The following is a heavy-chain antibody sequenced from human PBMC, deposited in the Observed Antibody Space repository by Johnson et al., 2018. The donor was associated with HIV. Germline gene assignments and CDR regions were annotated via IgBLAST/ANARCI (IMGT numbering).Heavy chain of an antibody. CDR3: AKSDYGDYVSFHLSAFDI. Sequence: VQLVESGGGLVQPGRSLRLSCAASGFTFDDYAMHWVRQAPGKGLEWVSGISWNSGSIGYADSVKGRFTISRDNAKNSLYLQMNSLRAEDTALYYCAKSDYGDYVSFHLSAFDIWGQGTMVTVSS. D-gene: IGHD4-17*01. CDR1: GFTFDDYA. J-gene: IGHJ3*02. V-gene: IGHV3-9*01. CDR2: ISWNSGSI.